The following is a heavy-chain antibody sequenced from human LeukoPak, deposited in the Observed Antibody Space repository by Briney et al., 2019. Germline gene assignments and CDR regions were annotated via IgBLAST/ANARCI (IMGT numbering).Heavy chain of an antibody. V-gene: IGHV4-34*01. Sequence: SETLSLTCAVYGGSFSGYYWSWIRQPPGKGLEWIGEINHSGSTNYNPSLKSRVTISAGTSTNQFSLKLSSVTAADTAVYYCASRFGSGSYGFDYWGQGTLVTVSS. J-gene: IGHJ4*02. CDR2: INHSGST. CDR3: ASRFGSGSYGFDY. CDR1: GGSFSGYY. D-gene: IGHD3-10*01.